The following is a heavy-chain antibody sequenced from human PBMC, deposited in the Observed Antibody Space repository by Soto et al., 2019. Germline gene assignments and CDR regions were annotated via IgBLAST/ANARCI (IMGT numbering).Heavy chain of an antibody. CDR2: ISYDGSNK. Sequence: QVQLVESGGGVVQPGRSLRLSCAASGFTFSSYAMHWVRQAPGKGLEWVAVISYDGSNKYYADSVKGRFTISRDNSKNTLYLQMNSLRAEDTSVYYCARSSSPPSYYYGMDVWGQGTTVTV. CDR1: GFTFSSYA. D-gene: IGHD6-13*01. CDR3: ARSSSPPSYYYGMDV. V-gene: IGHV3-30-3*01. J-gene: IGHJ6*02.